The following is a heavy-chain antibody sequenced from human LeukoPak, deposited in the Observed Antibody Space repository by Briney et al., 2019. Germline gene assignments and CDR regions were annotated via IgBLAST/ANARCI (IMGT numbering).Heavy chain of an antibody. Sequence: ASVKVSCKASGYTFTSLHINWLRQTPGQGLEWMGWINGYNGNTHYSQNLQGRVTMTRDTSTNTVYLELRSLRFDDTAVYYCARGTRARGTCDNCYSSSLDSWGQGTLLTASS. CDR2: INGYNGNT. CDR3: ARGTRARGTCDNCYSSSLDS. D-gene: IGHD2-15*01. CDR1: GYTFTSLH. V-gene: IGHV1-18*01. J-gene: IGHJ4*02.